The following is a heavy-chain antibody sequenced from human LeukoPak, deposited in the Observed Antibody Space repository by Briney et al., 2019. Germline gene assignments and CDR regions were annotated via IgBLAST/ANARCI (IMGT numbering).Heavy chain of an antibody. Sequence: PGGSLRLSCAASGFTFSSYSMNWVRQAPGKGLEWVSYISSSSTIYYADSVKGRFTISRDNAKNSLYLQMNSLRAEDTAVYYCARVVPGTGFFYWGQGTLVTVSS. V-gene: IGHV3-48*01. CDR1: GFTFSSYS. J-gene: IGHJ4*02. D-gene: IGHD2-8*02. CDR3: ARVVPGTGFFY. CDR2: ISSSSTI.